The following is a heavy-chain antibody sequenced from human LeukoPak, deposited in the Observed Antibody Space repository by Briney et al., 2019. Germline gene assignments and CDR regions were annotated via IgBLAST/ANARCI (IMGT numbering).Heavy chain of an antibody. CDR1: GYTFTSYD. CDR3: AGAAYCGGDCYPPVDY. D-gene: IGHD2-21*02. J-gene: IGHJ4*02. Sequence: GASVKVSCKASGYTFTSYDINWVRQAPGQGLEWMGGIIPIFGTANYAQKFQGRVTITADKSTSTAYMELSSLRSEDTAVYYCAGAAYCGGDCYPPVDYWGQGTLVTVSS. V-gene: IGHV1-69*06. CDR2: IIPIFGTA.